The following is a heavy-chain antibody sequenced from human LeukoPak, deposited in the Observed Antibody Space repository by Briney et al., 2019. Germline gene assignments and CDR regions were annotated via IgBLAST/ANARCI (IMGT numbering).Heavy chain of an antibody. CDR3: ASHLPYSSSWYSSLDY. Sequence: GGSLRLSCAASGFTFSSYWMSWVRQAPGKGLEWVGYITEDGSNKYYVDSAKGRFTISRDNAKNSLYLQMNSLRAEDTAVYYCASHLPYSSSWYSSLDYWGQGTLVTGSS. V-gene: IGHV3-7*03. CDR1: GFTFSSYW. J-gene: IGHJ4*02. CDR2: ITEDGSNK. D-gene: IGHD6-13*01.